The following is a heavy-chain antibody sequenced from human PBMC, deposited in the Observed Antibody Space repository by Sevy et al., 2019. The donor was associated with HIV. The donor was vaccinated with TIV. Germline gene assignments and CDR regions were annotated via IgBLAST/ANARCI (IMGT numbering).Heavy chain of an antibody. Sequence: ASVKVSCKASGGTFSSYAISWVRQAPGQGLEWMGGIIPIFGTANYAQKFQGRVTITADESTSTAYMELSSLRSEDTAVYYCARARRPTYYYDSSGYFDAFDIWGQGTMVTVSS. CDR1: GGTFSSYA. J-gene: IGHJ3*02. D-gene: IGHD3-22*01. V-gene: IGHV1-69*13. CDR3: ARARRPTYYYDSSGYFDAFDI. CDR2: IIPIFGTA.